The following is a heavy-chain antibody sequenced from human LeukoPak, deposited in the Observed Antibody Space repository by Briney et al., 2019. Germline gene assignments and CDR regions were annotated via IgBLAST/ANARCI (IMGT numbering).Heavy chain of an antibody. CDR1: GFTFSHYG. CDR3: AKDDAAYYNDSNLGGY. J-gene: IGHJ4*02. Sequence: GRSLRLSCAGSGFTFSHYGMHWVRQAPGKGLEWVAVISYNGTKKDYADSVKGRFTISRDNSNNVLYLRLSSLRAEDTAMYYCAKDDAAYYNDSNLGGYWGQGTLVTV. V-gene: IGHV3-30*18. CDR2: ISYNGTKK. D-gene: IGHD3-22*01.